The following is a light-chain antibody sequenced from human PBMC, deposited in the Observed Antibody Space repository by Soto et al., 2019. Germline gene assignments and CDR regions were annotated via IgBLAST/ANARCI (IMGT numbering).Light chain of an antibody. J-gene: IGKJ1*01. CDR3: QQCYGSPRT. CDR2: AAS. V-gene: IGKV1-39*01. CDR1: QSISTY. Sequence: DIQMTQSPSTLSASVGDRVTITCRASQSISTYLNWYQQKLGKAPTLLIYAASSLQSGVPSRFRGGGSGTDFTLTITNLHPEDFATYFCQQCYGSPRTFGQGTKVEI.